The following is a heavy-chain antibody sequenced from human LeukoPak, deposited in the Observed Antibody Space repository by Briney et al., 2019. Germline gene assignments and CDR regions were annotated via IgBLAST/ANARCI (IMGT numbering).Heavy chain of an antibody. CDR3: ARAPYGDLDY. CDR1: GYTFTNYG. CDR2: ISAYNGNT. V-gene: IGHV1-18*01. D-gene: IGHD4-17*01. Sequence: ASVTVSCTTSGYTFTNYGISWVRQAPGQRLEWMGWISAYNGNTNYVQKFQGRVTVTTDTSTSTAYMELRSLRSDDTAVYYCARAPYGDLDYWGQGTLVTVSS. J-gene: IGHJ4*02.